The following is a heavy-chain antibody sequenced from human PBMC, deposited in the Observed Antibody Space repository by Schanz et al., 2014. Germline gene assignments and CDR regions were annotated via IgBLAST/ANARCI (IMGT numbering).Heavy chain of an antibody. CDR1: GYTFTGYY. CDR2: VNPNSGGT. V-gene: IGHV1-2*02. CDR3: ARAGQDFEYSSLSPIWYFDL. J-gene: IGHJ2*01. D-gene: IGHD6-6*01. Sequence: QVQLVQSGAEVKKPGASVKVSCKASGYTFTGYYMHWVRQAPGQGLEWMGWVNPNSGGTNYAKKFQGRVTMTRDTSISTAYMELSRLRSDDTAVYYCARAGQDFEYSSLSPIWYFDLWGRGTLVTVSS.